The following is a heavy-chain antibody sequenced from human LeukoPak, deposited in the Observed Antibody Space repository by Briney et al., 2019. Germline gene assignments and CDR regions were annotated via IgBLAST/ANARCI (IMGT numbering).Heavy chain of an antibody. CDR3: VRPLRLGGLY. D-gene: IGHD3-16*01. CDR2: IYWNDDK. CDR1: GFSLSISGVG. J-gene: IGHJ4*02. V-gene: IGHV2-5*01. Sequence: ESGPTLVKPTQTLTLTCTFSGFSLSISGVGVGWIRQPPGKALEWLALIYWNDDKRYSPSLKNRLTITKDTSKNQVVLTMTNMDPVDTATCLCVRPLRLGGLYWGQGTLVTVSS.